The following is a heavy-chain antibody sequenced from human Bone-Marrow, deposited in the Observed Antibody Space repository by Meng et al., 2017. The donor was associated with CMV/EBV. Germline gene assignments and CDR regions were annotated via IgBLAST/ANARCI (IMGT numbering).Heavy chain of an antibody. CDR3: ARDAGNGRLTVDY. D-gene: IGHD6-13*01. CDR2: ISGDHGNT. V-gene: IGHV1-18*01. J-gene: IGHJ4*02. Sequence: VLLVQYGVEIKEPGAQVKVSCKAFGYTFNTYGISWFRQAPGQGLEWMGWISGDHGNTNYAQNFQDRVSMTTDTSTSTVYMELSSLRSDDTAVYYCARDAGNGRLTVDYWGQGTLVTVSS. CDR1: GYTFNTYG.